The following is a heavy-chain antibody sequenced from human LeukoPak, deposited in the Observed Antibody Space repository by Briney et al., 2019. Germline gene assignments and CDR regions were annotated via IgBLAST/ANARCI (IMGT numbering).Heavy chain of an antibody. CDR3: ARAKSLFDS. CDR2: IKQDGSEK. CDR1: GFTFGSYW. D-gene: IGHD3-10*01. V-gene: IGHV3-7*03. J-gene: IGHJ4*02. Sequence: PGGSLRLSCAAPGFTFGSYWMSWVRQAPGKGLEWVANIKQDGSEKYYVDSVKGRFTISRDNAKNSLYLQMNSLRAEDTAVYYCARAKSLFDSWGQGTLVTVSS.